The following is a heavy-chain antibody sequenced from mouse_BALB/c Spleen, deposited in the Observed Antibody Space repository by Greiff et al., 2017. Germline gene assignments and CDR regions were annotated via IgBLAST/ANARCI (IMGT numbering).Heavy chain of an antibody. Sequence: EVKLVESGGGLVQPGGSLKLSCAASGFTFSSYGMSWVRQTPDKRLELVATINSNGGSTYYPDSVKGRFTISRDNAKNTLYLQMSSLKSEDTAMYYCARDSYGYDGAWFAYWGQGTLVTVSA. CDR2: INSNGGST. CDR1: GFTFSSYG. D-gene: IGHD2-2*01. J-gene: IGHJ3*01. V-gene: IGHV5-6-3*01. CDR3: ARDSYGYDGAWFAY.